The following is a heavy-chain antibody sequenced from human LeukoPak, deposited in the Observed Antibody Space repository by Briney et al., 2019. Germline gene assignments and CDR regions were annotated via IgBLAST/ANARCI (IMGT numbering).Heavy chain of an antibody. CDR3: AAFSKGF. Sequence: GGPLRLSCAASGIAFSDVWMTWVRQAPGKGLEWVGRIKSKADGGTTDYAAPVEGRFSISGDYSKNTEYLQMDSLEAEDTAVYYCAAFSKGFWGQGTLVTVSS. CDR1: GIAFSDVW. V-gene: IGHV3-15*01. J-gene: IGHJ4*02. CDR2: IKSKADGGTT.